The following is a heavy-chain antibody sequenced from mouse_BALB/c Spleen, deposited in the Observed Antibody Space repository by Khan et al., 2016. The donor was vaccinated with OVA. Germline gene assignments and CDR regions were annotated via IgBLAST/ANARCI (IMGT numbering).Heavy chain of an antibody. V-gene: IGHV1-7*01. D-gene: IGHD1-1*01. CDR3: VTHGSTYAWFTY. J-gene: IGHJ3*01. CDR2: INPSTDYT. Sequence: QVQLQQSGAELAKPGASVKMSCKASGYTFTSFWMHWVKQRPGQGLEWIGYINPSTDYTEYNQRFKDKATLTADKSSSQAYMRLTSLTSDDSAVYYCVTHGSTYAWFTYWGQGTLVTVSA. CDR1: GYTFTSFW.